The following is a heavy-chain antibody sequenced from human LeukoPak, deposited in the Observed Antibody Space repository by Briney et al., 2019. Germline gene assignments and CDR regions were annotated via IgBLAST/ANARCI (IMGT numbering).Heavy chain of an antibody. CDR3: ARHYDSSGFYFDY. D-gene: IGHD3-22*01. CDR1: GGSNSSYY. J-gene: IGHJ4*02. Sequence: SETLSLTCTVSGGSNSSYYWSWIRQPPGKGLEWIGYIYYSGSTSYNPSLKSRVTISVDTSKNQFSLTLNSVTAADTAVYYCARHYDSSGFYFDYWGQGTLVTVSS. CDR2: IYYSGST. V-gene: IGHV4-59*08.